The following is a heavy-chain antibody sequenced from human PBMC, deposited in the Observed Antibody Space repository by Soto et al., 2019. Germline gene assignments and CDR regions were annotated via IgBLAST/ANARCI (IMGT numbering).Heavy chain of an antibody. CDR2: IIPILGIA. CDR3: ARDFGPAPNSSST. CDR1: GGTFSSYT. J-gene: IGHJ5*02. V-gene: IGHV1-69*04. D-gene: IGHD6-6*01. Sequence: SVKVSCKASGGTFSSYTISWVRQAPGQGLEWMGRIIPILGIANYAQKFQGRVTITADKSTSTAYMELSSLRSEDTAVYYCARDFGPAPNSSSTWGQGTLVTVSS.